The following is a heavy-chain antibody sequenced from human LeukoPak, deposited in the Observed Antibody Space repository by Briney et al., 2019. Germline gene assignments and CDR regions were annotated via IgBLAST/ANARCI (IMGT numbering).Heavy chain of an antibody. J-gene: IGHJ4*02. Sequence: SETLSLTCTVSGGSISSYYWSWIRQPAGKGLEWTGRIYPSGSTNYNPSLKSRVTISVDTSKNQFSLKLSSVTAADTAVYYCARGGYCGGDCYFYYWGQGTLVTVSS. CDR1: GGSISSYY. V-gene: IGHV4-4*07. CDR2: IYPSGST. CDR3: ARGGYCGGDCYFYY. D-gene: IGHD2-21*02.